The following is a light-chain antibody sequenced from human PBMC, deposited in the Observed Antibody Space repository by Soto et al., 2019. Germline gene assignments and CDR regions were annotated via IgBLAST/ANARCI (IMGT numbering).Light chain of an antibody. V-gene: IGLV2-23*01. CDR1: SSDVGSYRL. J-gene: IGLJ1*01. CDR3: CSYAGSTTFV. Sequence: QSALTQFASVSGSPGQSITISCTGTSSDVGSYRLVSWYQQHPGKAPKLMIYETSERPSGVSNRFSGSKSGNTASLTISGLQAEDEADYYCCSYAGSTTFVFGTGTKVTVL. CDR2: ETS.